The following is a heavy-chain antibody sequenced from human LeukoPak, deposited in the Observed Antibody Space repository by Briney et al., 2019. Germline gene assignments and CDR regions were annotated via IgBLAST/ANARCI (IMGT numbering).Heavy chain of an antibody. D-gene: IGHD2-15*01. V-gene: IGHV1-8*03. J-gene: IGHJ6*03. CDR3: ARSPPPGYCSGGSCYSLYYYYYYMDV. CDR1: GYTFTTYD. CDR2: VNPNSGDT. Sequence: ASVKVSCKTSGYTFTTYDINWVRQATGQGLEWMGWVNPNSGDTGYAQKFEGRVNITRNTSISTAYMELRSLRSDDTAVYYCARSPPPGYCSGGSCYSLYYYYYYMDVWGKGTTVTVSS.